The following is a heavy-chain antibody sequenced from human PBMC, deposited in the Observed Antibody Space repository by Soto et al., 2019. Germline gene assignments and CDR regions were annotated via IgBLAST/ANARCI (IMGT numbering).Heavy chain of an antibody. CDR2: ISAYNGNT. J-gene: IGHJ4*02. CDR1: GYTFTSYG. V-gene: IGHV1-18*01. CDR3: ARTGTYYDCWCGQQTKNRMDY. D-gene: IGHD3-3*01. Sequence: ASVKVSCKASGYTFTSYGISWVRQAPGQGLEWMGWISAYNGNTNYAQKLQGRVTMTTDTSTSTAYMELRSLRSDDTAVYYCARTGTYYDCWCGQQTKNRMDYWGQGSLVTVSS.